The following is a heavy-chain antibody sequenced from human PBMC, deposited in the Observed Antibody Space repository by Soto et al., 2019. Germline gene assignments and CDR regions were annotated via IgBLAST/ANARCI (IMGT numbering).Heavy chain of an antibody. CDR3: ARVWDYDSSGYSGDDY. J-gene: IGHJ4*02. Sequence: HVQLVQSGAEVKKPGASVKVSCKASGYTFTSYYMHWVRQAPGQGLEWMGIINPSGGSTSYAQKFQGRVTMTRDTSTSTVYMELSSLRSEDTAVYYCARVWDYDSSGYSGDDYWGQGTLVTVSS. V-gene: IGHV1-46*01. CDR2: INPSGGST. D-gene: IGHD3-22*01. CDR1: GYTFTSYY.